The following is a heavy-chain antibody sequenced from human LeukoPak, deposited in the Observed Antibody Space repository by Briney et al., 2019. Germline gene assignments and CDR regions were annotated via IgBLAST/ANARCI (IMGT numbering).Heavy chain of an antibody. CDR3: AQQLGYCSHGTCYFTY. J-gene: IGHJ4*02. CDR2: INPSGGST. V-gene: IGHV1-46*01. D-gene: IGHD2-15*01. CDR1: GYTFTSYY. Sequence: ASVKVSCKASGYTFTSYYMHWVRQAPGQGLEWMGIINPSGGSTSYAQKFQGRVTMTRDTSTSTVYMELSSLRSEDTAVYYCAQQLGYCSHGTCYFTYWGQGTLVTVSS.